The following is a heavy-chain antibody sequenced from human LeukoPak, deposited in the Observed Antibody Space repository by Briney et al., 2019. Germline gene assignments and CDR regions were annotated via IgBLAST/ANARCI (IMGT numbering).Heavy chain of an antibody. Sequence: GGSLRLSCADSGFTFSTYAMTWVRQAPGKGLEWVSGISTSGDRTYYADSVKGRFTISRDNSKNTLYPQMNSLRAEDTAEYYCARSAVGTSCCTAVDYWGQETLVTVSS. D-gene: IGHD1-26*01. CDR3: ARSAVGTSCCTAVDY. CDR1: GFTFSTYA. J-gene: IGHJ4*02. V-gene: IGHV3-23*01. CDR2: ISTSGDRT.